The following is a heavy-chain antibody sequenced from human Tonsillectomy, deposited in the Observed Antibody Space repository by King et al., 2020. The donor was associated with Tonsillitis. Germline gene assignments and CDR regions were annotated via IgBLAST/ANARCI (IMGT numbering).Heavy chain of an antibody. D-gene: IGHD1-20*01. J-gene: IGHJ5*02. CDR3: AREVYNYNGNWFDP. CDR1: GGSISTYY. CDR2: IFNSGTA. Sequence: QLQESGPGLVKPSETLSLTCTVSGGSISTYYWSWIRQSPGKGLEWIGNIFNSGTANYNPSLKSRVTISMDTSKNQFSLNLSSVTAADTAVYYCAREVYNYNGNWFDPWGQGTLVTVSS. V-gene: IGHV4-59*01.